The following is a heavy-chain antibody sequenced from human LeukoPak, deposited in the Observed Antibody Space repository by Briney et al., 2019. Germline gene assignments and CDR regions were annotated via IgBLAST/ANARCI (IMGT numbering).Heavy chain of an antibody. CDR1: GGSITITNY. V-gene: IGHV4-4*02. CDR2: VNLQGST. J-gene: IGHJ4*02. CDR3: AREGGPYRPLDY. Sequence: SGTLSLTCGVSGGSITITNYWTWVRPPPGKGLEWIGEVNLQGSTNYNPSLMGRVAISVDTSENHISLQLTSVTAADTAVYYCAREGGPYRPLDYSGQGTLVTVSS.